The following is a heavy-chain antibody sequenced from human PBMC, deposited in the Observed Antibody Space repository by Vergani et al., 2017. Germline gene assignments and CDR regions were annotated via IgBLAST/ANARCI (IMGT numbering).Heavy chain of an antibody. Sequence: QVQLQESGPGLVKPSETLSLTCAVSGYSISSGYYWGWIRQPPGKGLEWIGSIYHSGSTYYNPSLKSRVTISVDTSKNQFSLKLSSVTAADTAVYYCARRYGDYWAEYFQHWGQGTLVTVSS. D-gene: IGHD4-17*01. V-gene: IGHV4-38-2*01. CDR2: IYHSGST. CDR3: ARRYGDYWAEYFQH. J-gene: IGHJ1*01. CDR1: GYSISSGYY.